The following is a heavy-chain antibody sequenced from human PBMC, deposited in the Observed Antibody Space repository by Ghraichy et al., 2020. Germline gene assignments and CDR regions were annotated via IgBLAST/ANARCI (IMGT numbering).Heavy chain of an antibody. J-gene: IGHJ4*02. V-gene: IGHV3-74*01. CDR2: IKSDGSST. Sequence: GGYLRLSCVASGFTLNRYWMHWVRQVPGKGLVWVSRIKSDGSSTIYADSVKGRFTISRDNAKNTLYLQMNSLRGEDTAVYYCAREYCSGGSCFFGTGGSHFDYWGQGTLVTVSS. D-gene: IGHD2-15*01. CDR3: AREYCSGGSCFFGTGGSHFDY. CDR1: GFTLNRYW.